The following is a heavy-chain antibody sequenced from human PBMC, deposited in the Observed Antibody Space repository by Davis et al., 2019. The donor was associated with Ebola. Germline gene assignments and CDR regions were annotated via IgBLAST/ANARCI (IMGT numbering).Heavy chain of an antibody. CDR2: INHSGST. D-gene: IGHD1-26*01. CDR3: ARGYSGWFDP. V-gene: IGHV4-34*01. CDR1: GGSISSYY. J-gene: IGHJ5*02. Sequence: GSLRLSCTVSGGSISSYYWSWIRQPPGKGLEWIGEINHSGSTNYNPSLKSRVTISVDTSKNQFSLKLSSVTAADTAVYYCARGYSGWFDPWGQGTLVTVSS.